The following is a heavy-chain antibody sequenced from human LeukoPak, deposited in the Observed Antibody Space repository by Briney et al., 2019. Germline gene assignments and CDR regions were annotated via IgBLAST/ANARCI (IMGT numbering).Heavy chain of an antibody. CDR1: GFTFNSYS. Sequence: GGSLRLSCAASGFTFNSYSMNWVRQAPGKGLEWVSYISSASGTKEYADSVKGRFTISRDNAKNSLFLQMDSLRAQDTAIYHCARVEYTNSPGHGGLGTLVTVSS. CDR3: ARVEYTNSPGH. D-gene: IGHD6-6*01. V-gene: IGHV3-48*01. CDR2: ISSASGTK. J-gene: IGHJ4*02.